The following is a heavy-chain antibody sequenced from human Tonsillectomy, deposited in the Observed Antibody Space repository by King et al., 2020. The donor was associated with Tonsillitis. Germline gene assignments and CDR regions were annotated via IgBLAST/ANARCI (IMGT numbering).Heavy chain of an antibody. CDR1: GFTFSTYP. Sequence: VQLVESGGGWVQPGGSLRLSCAASGFTFSTYPMSWVRQARGEGLEWVSVMSGAGVRTYHADSVTGRCTISRDNSKNTLYLQMNSLRAEDTAVYYCAKCPYDFWSGGLYYAMDVWGQGTTVTVSS. D-gene: IGHD3-3*01. CDR3: AKCPYDFWSGGLYYAMDV. J-gene: IGHJ6*02. V-gene: IGHV3-23*04. CDR2: MSGAGVRT.